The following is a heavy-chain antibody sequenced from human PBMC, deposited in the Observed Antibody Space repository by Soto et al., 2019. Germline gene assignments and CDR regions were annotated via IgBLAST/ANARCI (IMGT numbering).Heavy chain of an antibody. V-gene: IGHV4-31*03. Sequence: SETLSLTCTVSGGSISSGGYYWSWIRQHPGKGLEWIGYIYYSGSTYYNPSLKSRVTISVDTSKNQFSLKLSSVTAADTAVYYCARGRAVAGNTFDYWGQGTLVTVSS. J-gene: IGHJ4*02. CDR3: ARGRAVAGNTFDY. CDR1: GGSISSGGYY. CDR2: IYYSGST. D-gene: IGHD6-19*01.